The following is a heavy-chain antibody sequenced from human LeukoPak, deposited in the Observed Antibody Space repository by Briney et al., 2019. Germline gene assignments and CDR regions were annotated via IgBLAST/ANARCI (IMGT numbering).Heavy chain of an antibody. CDR2: IKQDGSEK. V-gene: IGHV3-7*01. J-gene: IGHJ6*03. CDR3: ARAAEDPTLSGYYYMDV. D-gene: IGHD2-2*01. Sequence: GGSLRLSCAASGITFSTYWMSWVRQTPGKGLERVANIKQDGSEKYYVDSVKGRFTISRDNAKNSLYLQMNSLRAEDTAVYYCARAAEDPTLSGYYYMDVWGKGTTVTISS. CDR1: GITFSTYW.